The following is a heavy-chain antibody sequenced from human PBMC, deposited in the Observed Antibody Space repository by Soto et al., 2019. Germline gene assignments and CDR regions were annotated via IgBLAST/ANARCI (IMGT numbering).Heavy chain of an antibody. CDR1: GFTYSSYA. Sequence: QVQLVESGGGVVQPGRSLRLSCAASGFTYSSYAMQWVCQAPGKGLEWVAVISYDGSNKYYADSVKGRFTISRDNSKHTLYLQMNSLRAEDTAVYYFARQYYGSGSYPDYWGQGTLFTVSS. V-gene: IGHV3-30-3*01. CDR2: ISYDGSNK. D-gene: IGHD3-10*01. CDR3: ARQYYGSGSYPDY. J-gene: IGHJ4*02.